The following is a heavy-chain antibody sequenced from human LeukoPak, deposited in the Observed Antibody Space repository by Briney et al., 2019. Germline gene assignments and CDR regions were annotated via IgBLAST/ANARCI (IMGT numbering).Heavy chain of an antibody. CDR1: GFTFSSYW. CDR2: INSDGSST. Sequence: PGGSLRLSCAASGFTFSSYWMHWVRQAPGKGLMWVSRINSDGSSTSYADSVKGRFTISRDNAKNTLYLQMNSLRAEDTAVYYCARGRDGYNSFDYWGQGTLVTVSS. V-gene: IGHV3-74*01. CDR3: ARGRDGYNSFDY. D-gene: IGHD5-24*01. J-gene: IGHJ4*02.